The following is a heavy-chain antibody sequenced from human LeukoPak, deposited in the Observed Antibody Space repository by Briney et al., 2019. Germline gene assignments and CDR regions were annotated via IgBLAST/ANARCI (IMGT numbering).Heavy chain of an antibody. CDR3: ARLDYYGSGDRGFFDY. D-gene: IGHD3-10*01. V-gene: IGHV4-39*02. Sequence: PSETLSLTCTVSGGSIDSTIYYWGWIRQPPGKGLEWIASISSGGSTYYNPSLKSPVTISVDTSKNHFSLKLSSATAADTAMYYCARLDYYGSGDRGFFDYWDLGTLVTVSS. J-gene: IGHJ4*02. CDR1: GGSIDSTIYY. CDR2: ISSGGST.